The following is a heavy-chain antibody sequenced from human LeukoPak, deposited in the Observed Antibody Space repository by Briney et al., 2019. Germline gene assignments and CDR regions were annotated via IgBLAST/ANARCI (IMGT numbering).Heavy chain of an antibody. Sequence: SETLSLTCTVSGGSISSYYWSWIRQPPGKGLEWIGYIYYSGSTNYNPSLKSRVTISVDTSKNQFSLKLSSVTAADTAVYYCARLRGPPGIVVVPAASSIFDYRGQGTLVTVSS. CDR1: GGSISSYY. J-gene: IGHJ4*02. CDR3: ARLRGPPGIVVVPAASSIFDY. V-gene: IGHV4-59*01. CDR2: IYYSGST. D-gene: IGHD2-2*01.